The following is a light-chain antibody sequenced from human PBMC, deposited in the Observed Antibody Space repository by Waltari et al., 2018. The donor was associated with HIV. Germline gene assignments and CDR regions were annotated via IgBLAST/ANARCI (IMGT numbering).Light chain of an antibody. CDR1: TLGDNY. V-gene: IGLV3-1*01. CDR3: QVWDSTTVI. CDR2: QDK. Sequence: SFELTPPPSVSVSPGQTASLPCSGATLGDNYACWYQQKPGQSPVMVIYQDKRRPSGIPVRFSASNSGNTATLTISGTQALDEADYYCQVWDSTTVIFGGGTRLTVL. J-gene: IGLJ2*01.